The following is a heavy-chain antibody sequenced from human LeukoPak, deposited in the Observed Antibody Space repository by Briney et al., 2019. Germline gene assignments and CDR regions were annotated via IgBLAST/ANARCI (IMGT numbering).Heavy chain of an antibody. CDR3: ARERYNWNYGY. D-gene: IGHD1-7*01. CDR1: GYTFTGYY. Sequence: ASVKVSCKASGYTFTGYYMHWVRQAPGQGLKWMGRINPHSGGTNYAQKFQGRVTMTRDTSISTAYMELSRLRSDDTAVYYCARERYNWNYGYWGQGTLVTVSS. CDR2: INPHSGGT. J-gene: IGHJ4*02. V-gene: IGHV1-2*06.